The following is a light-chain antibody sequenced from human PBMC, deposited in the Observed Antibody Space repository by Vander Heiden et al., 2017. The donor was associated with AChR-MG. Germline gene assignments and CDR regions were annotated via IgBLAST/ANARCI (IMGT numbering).Light chain of an antibody. Sequence: EIVMTQSPATLSVSPGDRVTLSCRASQSVTNALAWYQQKPGQAPRLLIFGASTRATGIPARFSGSGSGTEFTLTISRLQSEDFAVYYCQQYNKWPRTFGQGTKVEIK. J-gene: IGKJ1*01. V-gene: IGKV3-15*01. CDR3: QQYNKWPRT. CDR1: QSVTNA. CDR2: GAS.